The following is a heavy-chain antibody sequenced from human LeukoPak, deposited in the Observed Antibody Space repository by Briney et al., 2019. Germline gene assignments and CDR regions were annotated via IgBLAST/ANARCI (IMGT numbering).Heavy chain of an antibody. Sequence: ASVKVSCKTSGYTFTANYMQWVRQAPGQGLEWMGWLNPNSGATKYAQKFQGRVTMTRDTSINTAYMELSRLTSDDTAEYYCARYRCKTTSGCEDTDAFDTWGQGTMVTVSS. CDR1: GYTFTANY. D-gene: IGHD2/OR15-2a*01. V-gene: IGHV1-2*02. CDR2: LNPNSGAT. J-gene: IGHJ3*02. CDR3: ARYRCKTTSGCEDTDAFDT.